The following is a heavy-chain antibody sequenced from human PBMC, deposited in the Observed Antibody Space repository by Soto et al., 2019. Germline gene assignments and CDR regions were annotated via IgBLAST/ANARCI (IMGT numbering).Heavy chain of an antibody. V-gene: IGHV3-30*18. CDR3: AKVTDSSGWYPYYYGIDV. Sequence: QVQLVESGGGVVQPGKSLRLSCAASGFTFNIYGMQWVRQAPGKGLEWVAVISYDGSKEYYGDSVKGRFTISRDNSKNTLYLQMNSLRSEDTAVYYCAKVTDSSGWYPYYYGIDVWGLGTTVTISS. CDR2: ISYDGSKE. D-gene: IGHD6-19*01. J-gene: IGHJ6*02. CDR1: GFTFNIYG.